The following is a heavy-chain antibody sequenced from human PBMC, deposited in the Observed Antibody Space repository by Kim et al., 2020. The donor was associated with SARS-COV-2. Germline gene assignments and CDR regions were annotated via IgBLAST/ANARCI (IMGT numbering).Heavy chain of an antibody. J-gene: IGHJ2*01. D-gene: IGHD6-13*01. Sequence: LRGRVTISVDTSKNQCSLQLSSVTAADTAVYYCARSLSSSWYHVYWYFDLWGRGTLVTVSS. CDR3: ARSLSSSWYHVYWYFDL. V-gene: IGHV4-39*07.